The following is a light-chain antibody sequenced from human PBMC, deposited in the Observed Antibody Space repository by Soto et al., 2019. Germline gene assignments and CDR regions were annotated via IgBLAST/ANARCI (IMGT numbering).Light chain of an antibody. CDR1: QSVSSSY. CDR3: QQDGNSPPQT. J-gene: IGKJ2*01. Sequence: MVLTQSPGTLSLSPGERGTLSCRASQSVSSSYLAWYQQQPAQAPTLLIYAASSMATGIPDRFMGSGSATDFTLTISTLEPEDFAVYYCQQDGNSPPQTFGPGTKLEIK. V-gene: IGKV3-20*01. CDR2: AAS.